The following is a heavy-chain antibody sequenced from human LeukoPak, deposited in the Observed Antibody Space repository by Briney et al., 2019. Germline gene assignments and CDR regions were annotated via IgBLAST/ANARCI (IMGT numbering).Heavy chain of an antibody. V-gene: IGHV3-74*01. J-gene: IGHJ6*02. CDR1: GFTFSNYW. Sequence: GGSLRLSCAASGFTFSNYWMHWVRQAPGKGLVWVSRIDGDGSTTTYADSVKGRFTISRDNAKNTLYLQMNSLRAEDTAVYYCARAMDVWGQGTTVTVSS. CDR2: IDGDGSTT. CDR3: ARAMDV.